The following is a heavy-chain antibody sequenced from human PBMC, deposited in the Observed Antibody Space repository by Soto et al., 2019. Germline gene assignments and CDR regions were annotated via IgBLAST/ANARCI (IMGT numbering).Heavy chain of an antibody. Sequence: SAKVSCKASGGTFSSYAISWVRQAPGQGLEWMGGIIPIFGTANYAQRFQGRVTITADKSTSTAYMELSSLRSEDTAVYYCARDQGTTVYGMDVWGQGTTVTVSS. CDR1: GGTFSSYA. CDR2: IIPIFGTA. J-gene: IGHJ6*02. V-gene: IGHV1-69*06. CDR3: ARDQGTTVYGMDV. D-gene: IGHD4-17*01.